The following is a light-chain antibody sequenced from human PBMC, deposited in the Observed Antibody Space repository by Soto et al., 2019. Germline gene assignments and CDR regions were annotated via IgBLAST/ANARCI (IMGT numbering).Light chain of an antibody. CDR3: ETWDSNTRM. V-gene: IGLV4-60*02. CDR2: LESSGSY. CDR1: SGHSSYI. Sequence: QPVLTQSSSASASLGSSVKLTCTLSSGHSSYIIAWHQQQPGKAPRYLMNLESSGSYNKGSGVPDRFSGSSSGADRYLTISNLQFEDEADYYCETWDSNTRMFGGGTKLTVL. J-gene: IGLJ3*02.